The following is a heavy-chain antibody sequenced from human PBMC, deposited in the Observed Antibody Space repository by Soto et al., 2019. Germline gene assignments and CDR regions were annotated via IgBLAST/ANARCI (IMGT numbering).Heavy chain of an antibody. J-gene: IGHJ6*02. D-gene: IGHD3-3*01. CDR1: GYSFTNYW. Sequence: GASLKISCKGSGYSFTNYWIAWLRQMPGKVLEWMGIIYPGDSDTTYSPSFQGQVTISADKSTTTAYLQWRSLKASDTAMYYCARRQRSGYYQGDGLDVWDQGTTVTVS. V-gene: IGHV5-51*01. CDR2: IYPGDSDT. CDR3: ARRQRSGYYQGDGLDV.